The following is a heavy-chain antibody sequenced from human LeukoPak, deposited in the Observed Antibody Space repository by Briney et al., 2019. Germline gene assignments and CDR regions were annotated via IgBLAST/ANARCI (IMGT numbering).Heavy chain of an antibody. J-gene: IGHJ4*02. V-gene: IGHV3-30*04. CDR3: VRDNSVSGWFY. D-gene: IGHD6-19*01. CDR1: GFTINSYA. CDR2: ISFDGSYK. Sequence: GGSLSLTCAVSGFTINSYAMDWIRQAPGKGLEWVAVISFDGSYKYYADSVNGRFTISRENAKNSLYLQLDSPCVEGRAGCYCVRDNSVSGWFYFGQGTLVTVSS.